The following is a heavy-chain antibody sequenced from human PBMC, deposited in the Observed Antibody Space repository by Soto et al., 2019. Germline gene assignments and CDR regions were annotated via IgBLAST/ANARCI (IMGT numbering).Heavy chain of an antibody. CDR2: ISGSGGST. CDR1: GFTFSSYA. D-gene: IGHD2-8*01. V-gene: IGHV3-23*01. Sequence: GGSLRLSCAASGFTFSSYAMSWVRQAPGKGLEWVSAISGSGGSTYYADSVKGRFTISRDNSKNTLYLQMNSLRAEDTAVYYCAKDGAPDIVLMVYAIDGAFDIWGQGTMVTVSS. CDR3: AKDGAPDIVLMVYAIDGAFDI. J-gene: IGHJ3*02.